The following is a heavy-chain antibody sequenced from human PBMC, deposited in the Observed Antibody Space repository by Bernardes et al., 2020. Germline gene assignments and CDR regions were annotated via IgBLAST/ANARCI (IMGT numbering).Heavy chain of an antibody. D-gene: IGHD3-3*01. J-gene: IGHJ6*04. V-gene: IGHV1-8*01. CDR1: GYTFTSYD. CDR2: MNPNSGNT. CDR3: ARGYDFWSGYYTDV. Sequence: ASVKVSCKASGYTFTSYDINWVRQATGQGLEWMGWMNPNSGNTGYAQKFQGRVTMTRNTSISTAYMELSSLRSEDTAVYYCARGYDFWSGYYTDVWGKGTTVTVSS.